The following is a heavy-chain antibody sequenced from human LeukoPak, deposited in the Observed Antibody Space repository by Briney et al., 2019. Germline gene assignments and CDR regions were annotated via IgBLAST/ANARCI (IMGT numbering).Heavy chain of an antibody. CDR1: GFTFSSYS. CDR2: ISSSSSSI. D-gene: IGHD5-18*01. J-gene: IGHJ4*02. V-gene: IGHV3-21*01. Sequence: PGRSLRLSYAASGFTFSSYSMNGVRQAPGKGLEWGPSISSSSSSIYYADSVKGRFAISRDNAKNSLYLQMNSLRAEDTAVYYCARASGDIVETATMGSYWGQGTLVTVSS. CDR3: ARASGDIVETATMGSY.